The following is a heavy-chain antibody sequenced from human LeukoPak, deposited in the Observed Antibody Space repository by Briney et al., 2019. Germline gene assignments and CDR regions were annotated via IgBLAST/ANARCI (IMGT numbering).Heavy chain of an antibody. CDR3: AADDAFDI. D-gene: IGHD2-15*01. CDR1: GGSFSGYY. CDR2: IYYSGST. J-gene: IGHJ3*02. Sequence: KPSETLSLTCAVYGGSFSGYYWSWIRQPPGKGLEWIGSIYYSGSTYYNPSLKSRVTISVDTSKNQFSLKLSSVTAADTAVYYCAADDAFDIWGQGTMVTVSS. V-gene: IGHV4-34*01.